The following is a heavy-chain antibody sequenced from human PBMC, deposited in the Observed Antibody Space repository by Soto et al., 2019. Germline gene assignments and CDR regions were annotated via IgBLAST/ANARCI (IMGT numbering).Heavy chain of an antibody. CDR1: GFTFSSYA. V-gene: IGHV3-23*01. D-gene: IGHD1-7*01. Sequence: PGGSLRLSCAASGFTFSSYAMSWVRQAPGKGLEWVSAIRGSGGSTYYADSAKCRFTISRDNSKNTLYLQMNSLRAEDTAVYYCAKAQLLKAHDSLGTGYWGQGTLVTVSS. CDR2: IRGSGGST. J-gene: IGHJ4*02. CDR3: AKAQLLKAHDSLGTGY.